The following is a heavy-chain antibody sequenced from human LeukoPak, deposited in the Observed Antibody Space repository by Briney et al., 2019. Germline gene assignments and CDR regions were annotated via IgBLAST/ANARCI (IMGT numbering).Heavy chain of an antibody. D-gene: IGHD3-3*01. CDR2: IGTAGDT. Sequence: GGSLRLSCAASGFTFSSYDMHWVRQATGKGLEWVSAIGTAGDTYYPGSVKGRFTISRENAKNSLYLQMNSLRAGDTVVYYCARGGYYDFWSGRHSVGGFDIWGQGTMVTVSS. V-gene: IGHV3-13*01. CDR1: GFTFSSYD. J-gene: IGHJ3*02. CDR3: ARGGYYDFWSGRHSVGGFDI.